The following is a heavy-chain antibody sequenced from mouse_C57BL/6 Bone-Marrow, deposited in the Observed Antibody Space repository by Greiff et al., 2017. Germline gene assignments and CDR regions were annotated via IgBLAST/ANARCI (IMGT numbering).Heavy chain of an antibody. CDR3: ARDTPYSKRAMDY. V-gene: IGHV3-6*01. D-gene: IGHD2-5*01. J-gene: IGHJ4*01. CDR2: ISYDGSN. Sequence: LAWIGSISYDGSNNYNPSLNNRISITRDTSKNQLFLKLTSVTTEDTATYYCARDTPYSKRAMDYWGQGTSVTVSS.